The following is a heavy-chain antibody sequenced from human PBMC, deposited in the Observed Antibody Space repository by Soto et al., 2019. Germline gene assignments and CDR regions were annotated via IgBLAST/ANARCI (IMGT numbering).Heavy chain of an antibody. J-gene: IGHJ4*02. CDR2: ISYDGSNK. V-gene: IGHV3-30*18. Sequence: QVQLVESGGGVVQPGRSLRLSCAASGFTFSSYGMHWVRQAPGKGLEWVAVISYDGSNKYYADSVKGRFTISRDNSKNTLYLQMNSLRAEDTAVYYCAKGKGYGSGSYYLDYWGQGTLVTXSS. CDR3: AKGKGYGSGSYYLDY. D-gene: IGHD3-10*01. CDR1: GFTFSSYG.